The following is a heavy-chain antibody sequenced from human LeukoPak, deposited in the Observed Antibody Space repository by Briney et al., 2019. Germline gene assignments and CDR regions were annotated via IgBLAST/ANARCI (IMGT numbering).Heavy chain of an antibody. CDR3: ARYIWGSYRYFDY. V-gene: IGHV5-51*01. J-gene: IGHJ4*02. CDR2: IYPGDSDT. D-gene: IGHD3-16*02. Sequence: GESLKISCKGSGNSFSSNWISCVRQMPGKGLKCMWIIYPGDSDTRYSPSFQGQVTISADKSISTPYLQWSSLKASDTAMFYCARYIWGSYRYFDYWGQGALVTVSS. CDR1: GNSFSSNW.